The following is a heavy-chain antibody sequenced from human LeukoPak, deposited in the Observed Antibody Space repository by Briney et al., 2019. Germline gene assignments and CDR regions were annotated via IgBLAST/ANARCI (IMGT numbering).Heavy chain of an antibody. J-gene: IGHJ6*03. CDR1: GFTFSSYE. Sequence: GGSLRLSCTASGFTFSSYEMNWVRQAPGKGLEWISYITSAGSTKYYADSVKGRFTISRDNAKKSLYLQMNSLRAEDTAVYYCARGVDNYYYYMDVWGKGTTVTISS. V-gene: IGHV3-48*03. D-gene: IGHD5-12*01. CDR2: ITSAGSTK. CDR3: ARGVDNYYYYMDV.